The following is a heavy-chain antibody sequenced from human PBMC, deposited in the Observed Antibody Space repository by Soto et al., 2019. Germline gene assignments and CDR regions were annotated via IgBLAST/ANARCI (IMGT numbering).Heavy chain of an antibody. CDR1: GGSISSGGYY. CDR2: IYYSGST. CDR3: ARVCGGACHHGMDV. D-gene: IGHD2-21*02. V-gene: IGHV4-31*03. J-gene: IGHJ6*02. Sequence: QVQLQESGPGLVKPSQTLSLTCTVSGGSISSGGYYWSWIRQHPGKGLEWIGYIYYSGSTYYNPSLKSRVTIXLXTXXNQFSLKLSSVTAADTAVYYCARVCGGACHHGMDVWGQGTTVTVSS.